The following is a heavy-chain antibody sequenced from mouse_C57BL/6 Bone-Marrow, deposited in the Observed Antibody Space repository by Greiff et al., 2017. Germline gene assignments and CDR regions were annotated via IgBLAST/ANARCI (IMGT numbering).Heavy chain of an antibody. D-gene: IGHD1-1*01. CDR3: ARGGYYGYYAMDY. V-gene: IGHV1-76*01. Sequence: QVQLQQSGAELVRPGASVKLSCKASGYTFTDYYINWVKQRTGQGLEWIARIYPGSGNTYYNEKFKGKATLTAEKSSSTAYMQLRSLTSEDSAVYFCARGGYYGYYAMDYWGQGASVTVSS. J-gene: IGHJ4*01. CDR1: GYTFTDYY. CDR2: IYPGSGNT.